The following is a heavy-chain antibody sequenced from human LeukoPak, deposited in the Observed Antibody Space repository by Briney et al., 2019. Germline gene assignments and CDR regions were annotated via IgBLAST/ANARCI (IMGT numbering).Heavy chain of an antibody. J-gene: IGHJ5*02. Sequence: ASVKVSCKASGYTFTSYYMHWVRQAPGQGLEWMGWINPNSGGTNYAQKFQGRVTMTRDTSISTAYMELSRLRSDDTAVYYCARGVTATTGNWFDPWGQGTLVTVSS. V-gene: IGHV1-2*02. D-gene: IGHD1-26*01. CDR3: ARGVTATTGNWFDP. CDR2: INPNSGGT. CDR1: GYTFTSYY.